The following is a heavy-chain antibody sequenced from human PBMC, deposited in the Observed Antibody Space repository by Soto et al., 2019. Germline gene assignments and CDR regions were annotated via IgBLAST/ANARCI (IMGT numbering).Heavy chain of an antibody. V-gene: IGHV4-31*03. J-gene: IGHJ6*02. CDR2: IYYSGST. CDR3: ARDRIGMPPHYYYYGMDV. CDR1: GGSISSGGYY. D-gene: IGHD2-15*01. Sequence: QVQLQESGPGLVKPSQTLSLTCTVSGGSISSGGYYWSWIRQHPGKGLEWIGYIYYSGSTYYNPSXKSRVTISVDXXKXQXXLKLSSVTAADTAVYYCARDRIGMPPHYYYYGMDVWGQGTTVTVSS.